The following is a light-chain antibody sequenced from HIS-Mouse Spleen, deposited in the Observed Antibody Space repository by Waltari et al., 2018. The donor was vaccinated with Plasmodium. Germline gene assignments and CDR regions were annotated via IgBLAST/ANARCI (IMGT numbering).Light chain of an antibody. CDR1: TGAVNSGYY. CDR3: LLYYGGAWV. V-gene: IGLV7-43*01. J-gene: IGLJ3*02. Sequence: QTVVTQEPSLTVSPGGTVTLTCASSTGAVNSGYYPNWFQQKPGQAPRALIYSTSNKHPWTPARFSGSLLGGKAALTLSGVQPEDEAEYYCLLYYGGAWVFGGGTKLTVL. CDR2: STS.